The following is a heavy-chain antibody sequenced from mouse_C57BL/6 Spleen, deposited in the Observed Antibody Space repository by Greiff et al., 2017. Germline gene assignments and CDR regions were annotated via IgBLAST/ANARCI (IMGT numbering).Heavy chain of an antibody. J-gene: IGHJ4*01. CDR2: IYPGDGDT. CDR1: GYAFSSYW. Sequence: QVQLQQSGAELVKPGASVKISCKASGYAFSSYWMNWVKQRPGKGLEWIGQIYPGDGDTNYNGKFKGKATLTADKSSSTAYIQRISLTSEDSAVYFCAREMAYYAGDAMDYWGQGTSVTVSS. CDR3: AREMAYYAGDAMDY. D-gene: IGHD1-1*01. V-gene: IGHV1-80*01.